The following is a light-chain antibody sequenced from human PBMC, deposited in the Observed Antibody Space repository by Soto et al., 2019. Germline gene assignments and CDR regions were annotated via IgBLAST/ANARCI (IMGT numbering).Light chain of an antibody. V-gene: IGKV3-15*01. J-gene: IGKJ4*01. Sequence: EIVMTQSPATLSVSPGERVTLSCRASQSLSSHLAWYQQKPGQAPGLLIYGVSTRATGVPTRFSGSASGTEFTLTISSLLSDDFAVYYCQQYHDWPLTFGGGTKVEIK. CDR2: GVS. CDR1: QSLSSH. CDR3: QQYHDWPLT.